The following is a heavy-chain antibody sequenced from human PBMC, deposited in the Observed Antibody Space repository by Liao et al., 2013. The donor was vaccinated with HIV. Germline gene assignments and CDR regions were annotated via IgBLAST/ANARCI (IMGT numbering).Heavy chain of an antibody. Sequence: QVQLQESGPGLVRPSETLSLTCTVSGDSIRSYYWSWIRQSAGKGLEWIGRVYGSGTTNYNPSLESRVTMSVDTSKNQFSLNLSSVTAADTAVYYCARDLGYYYDSSGYLNAFDIWGQGTMVTVSS. J-gene: IGHJ3*02. CDR1: GDSIRSYY. D-gene: IGHD3-22*01. CDR3: ARDLGYYYDSSGYLNAFDI. CDR2: VYGSGTT. V-gene: IGHV4-4*07.